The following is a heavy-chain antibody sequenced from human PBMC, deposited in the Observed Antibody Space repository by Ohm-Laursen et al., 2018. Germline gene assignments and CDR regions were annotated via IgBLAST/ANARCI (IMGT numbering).Heavy chain of an antibody. CDR1: GGSISSDY. CDR2: TYYSGST. J-gene: IGHJ6*02. V-gene: IGHV4-59*01. D-gene: IGHD3-9*01. CDR3: ARDPWYYDILTGYYYYYGMDV. Sequence: SETLSLTCTVSGGSISSDYWSWIRQPPGKGLEWIGYTYYSGSTNYNPSLKSRVTISVDTSKNQFSLKLSSVTAADTAVYYCARDPWYYDILTGYYYYYGMDVWGQGTTVTVSS.